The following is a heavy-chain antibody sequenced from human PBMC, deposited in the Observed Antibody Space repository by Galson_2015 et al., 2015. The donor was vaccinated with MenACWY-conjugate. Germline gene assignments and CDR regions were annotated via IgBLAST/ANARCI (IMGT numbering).Heavy chain of an antibody. V-gene: IGHV3-48*04. Sequence: SLRLSCAASGFTFNSYSMNWVRQAPGKGLEWVSYISSSSSTIYYADSVKGRFTISRDNAKNSLYLQMNSLRAEDTAVYYCARDARVGDTLTPGHWGQGTVVTVSS. CDR2: ISSSSSTI. J-gene: IGHJ4*02. D-gene: IGHD1-26*01. CDR3: ARDARVGDTLTPGH. CDR1: GFTFNSYS.